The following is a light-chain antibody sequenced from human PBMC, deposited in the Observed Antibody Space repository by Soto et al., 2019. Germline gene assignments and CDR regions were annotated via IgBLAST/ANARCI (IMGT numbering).Light chain of an antibody. CDR3: ASWDDSLSGYV. V-gene: IGLV1-47*01. CDR2: LND. J-gene: IGLJ1*01. Sequence: QSVLTQPPSASGNPGQRLTISCSGTTSNILRNYVYWYRQLPGTAPRLLISLNDQQPSAVPDRFSGSKSGTSASLAISGLRSEDEADYYCASWDDSLSGYVFGTGTKVTVL. CDR1: TSNILRNY.